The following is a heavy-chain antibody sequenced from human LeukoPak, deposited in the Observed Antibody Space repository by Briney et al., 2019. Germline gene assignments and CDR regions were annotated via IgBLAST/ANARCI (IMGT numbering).Heavy chain of an antibody. CDR2: IIPILGIA. CDR3: ARAGIAAAGTVFDY. V-gene: IGHV1-69*04. CDR1: GGTFSSYA. Sequence: GASVTVSCKASGGTFSSYAISWVRQAPGQGLEWMGRIIPILGIANYAQKFQGRVTITADKSTSTAYMELSSLRSEDTAVYYCARAGIAAAGTVFDYWGQGTLVTVSS. J-gene: IGHJ4*02. D-gene: IGHD6-13*01.